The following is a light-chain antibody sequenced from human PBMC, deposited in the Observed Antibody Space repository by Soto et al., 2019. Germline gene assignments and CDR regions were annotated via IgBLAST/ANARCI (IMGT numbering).Light chain of an antibody. CDR1: QSISSW. CDR2: KAS. J-gene: IGKJ1*01. CDR3: QQYNSYWWT. V-gene: IGKV1-5*03. Sequence: DIQMTQSPSTLSASVEDRVTITCRASQSISSWLAWYQKKPGKAPKVLIYKASSLESGVPSRFSGSGSGTEFTLTISSLQPDDFATYYCQQYNSYWWTFGQGTKVDIK.